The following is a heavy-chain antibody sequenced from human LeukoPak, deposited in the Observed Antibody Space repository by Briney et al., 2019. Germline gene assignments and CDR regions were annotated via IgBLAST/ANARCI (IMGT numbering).Heavy chain of an antibody. CDR3: ARDTSRGFQYYFDY. CDR1: GFTFTTYE. J-gene: IGHJ4*02. CDR2: ISGSGSSI. Sequence: GGSLRLSCAASGFTFTTYEMNWVRQAPGKGLEWVSYISGSGSSIYYADSVEGRFTISRDNAKNSLYLQMNSLRAEDTAVYYCARDTSRGFQYYFDYWGQGTLVTVSS. V-gene: IGHV3-48*03.